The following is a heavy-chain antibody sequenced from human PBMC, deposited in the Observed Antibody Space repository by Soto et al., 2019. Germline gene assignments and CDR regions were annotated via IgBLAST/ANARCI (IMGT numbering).Heavy chain of an antibody. V-gene: IGHV3-33*01. CDR1: GFTFSSYG. CDR3: ARDSYRQLWFREYYYYYGMDV. CDR2: IWYDGSNK. D-gene: IGHD5-18*01. J-gene: IGHJ6*02. Sequence: PGGSLRLSCAASGFTFSSYGMHWVRQAPGKGLEWVAVIWYDGSNKYYADSVKGRFTISRDNSKNTLYLQMNSLRAEDTAVYYCARDSYRQLWFREYYYYYGMDVWGQGTTVTVSS.